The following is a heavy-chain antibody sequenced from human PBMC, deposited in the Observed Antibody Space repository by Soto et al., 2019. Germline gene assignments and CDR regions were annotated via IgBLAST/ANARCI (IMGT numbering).Heavy chain of an antibody. J-gene: IGHJ5*02. CDR1: GFTFNTYG. D-gene: IGHD3-3*01. V-gene: IGHV3-23*01. CDR3: ATYYDFWSGYYVPPS. Sequence: GGSLRLSCAASGFTFNTYGMSWVRQAPGKNLEWVSGISNSGDNTYYTDSVKGRFTISRDNSKNTLYLQMNSLRADDTAVYYCATYYDFWSGYYVPPSWGQGTLVTVSS. CDR2: ISNSGDNT.